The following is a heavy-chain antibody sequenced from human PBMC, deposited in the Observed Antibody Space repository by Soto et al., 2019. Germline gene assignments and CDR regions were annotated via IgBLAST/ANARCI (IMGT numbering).Heavy chain of an antibody. CDR3: AVAMVREILIFESSGMHV. V-gene: IGHV1-69*01. J-gene: IGHJ6*02. CDR2: IIPNFDTP. D-gene: IGHD3-10*01. Sequence: QVHLVQSGAEVKKPGSSVKVSCTTSGGSFNNYAVSWVRQAPGQGLEWMGGIIPNFDTPNYAQKFQDRVTIIADESTRTVYMELRSLSSNDTAVYYCAVAMVREILIFESSGMHVWGQGTTVIVSS. CDR1: GGSFNNYA.